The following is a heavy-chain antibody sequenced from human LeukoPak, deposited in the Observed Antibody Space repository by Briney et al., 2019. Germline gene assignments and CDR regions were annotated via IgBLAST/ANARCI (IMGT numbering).Heavy chain of an antibody. CDR1: GFTFSSYS. J-gene: IGHJ4*02. Sequence: GGSLRLSCAASGFTFSSYSMNWVRQAPGKGLEWVSCVSSGSGTIYYADSVKGRFTISRDNANNSLYLQMNGLRDEDTAVYYCARGYYGSGSYFLDFCGQGTLVTVSS. CDR3: ARGYYGSGSYFLDF. CDR2: VSSGSGTI. D-gene: IGHD3-10*01. V-gene: IGHV3-48*02.